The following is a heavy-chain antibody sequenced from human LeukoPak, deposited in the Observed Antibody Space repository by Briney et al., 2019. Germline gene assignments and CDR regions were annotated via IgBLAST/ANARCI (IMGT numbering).Heavy chain of an antibody. D-gene: IGHD6-13*01. CDR3: ARFIAAAGFDY. J-gene: IGHJ4*02. V-gene: IGHV1-46*01. Sequence: GASVKVSCKASGYTFTSYYMHWVRQAPGQGLEWMGIINPGGGSTSYAQKFQGRVTMTRDTSTSTVYMELSSLRSEDTAVYYCARFIAAAGFDYWGQGTLVTVSS. CDR2: INPGGGST. CDR1: GYTFTSYY.